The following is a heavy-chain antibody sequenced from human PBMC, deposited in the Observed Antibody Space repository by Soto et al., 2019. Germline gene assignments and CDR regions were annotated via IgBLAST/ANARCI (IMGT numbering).Heavy chain of an antibody. CDR1: GYTFTGYY. CDR2: INPNSGGT. D-gene: IGHD3-9*01. Sequence: ASVKVSCKASGYTFTGYYMHWVRQAPGQGLEWMGWINPNSGGTNYAQKFQGRVTMTRDMSISTAYMELSRLRSDDTAVYYCARVKGILTGYSFDYWGQGTLVTVSS. V-gene: IGHV1-2*02. J-gene: IGHJ4*02. CDR3: ARVKGILTGYSFDY.